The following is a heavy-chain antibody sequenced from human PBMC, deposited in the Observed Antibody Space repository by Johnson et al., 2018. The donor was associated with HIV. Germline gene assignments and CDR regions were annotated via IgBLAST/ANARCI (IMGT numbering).Heavy chain of an antibody. D-gene: IGHD6-19*01. CDR1: GFTFSSYW. V-gene: IGHV3-7*02. J-gene: IGHJ3*02. CDR3: ASVHGIAVVDAFDI. Sequence: MLLVESGGGLVQPGGSLRLSCAASGFTFSSYWMSWVRQAPGKGLEWVANIKQGGSEKYFVDSLKGRFIISRDNAKNSLYLQMNSLRAEDTAVYYCASVHGIAVVDAFDIWGQGTMVTVSS. CDR2: IKQGGSEK.